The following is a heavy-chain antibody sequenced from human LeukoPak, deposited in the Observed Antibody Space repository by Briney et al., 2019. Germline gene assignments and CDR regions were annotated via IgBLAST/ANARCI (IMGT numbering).Heavy chain of an antibody. V-gene: IGHV4-34*01. CDR1: GGSFSGYY. J-gene: IGHJ3*02. CDR2: INHSGST. CDR3: ARGLLYYDFWSGYYGAFDI. D-gene: IGHD3-3*01. Sequence: SETLSLTCAVYGGSFSGYYWSWIRQPPGKGLEWIGEINHSGSTNYNPSLKSRVTISVDTSRNQFSLKLSSVTAADTAVYYCARGLLYYDFWSGYYGAFDIWGQGTMVTVSS.